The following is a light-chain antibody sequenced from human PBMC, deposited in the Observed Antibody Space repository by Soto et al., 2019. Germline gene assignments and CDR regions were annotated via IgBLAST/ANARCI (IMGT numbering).Light chain of an antibody. CDR3: QQAVSFPPT. J-gene: IGKJ4*01. V-gene: IGKV1-12*01. Sequence: DIQMTQSPSSVSASVGDRVTITCRASQGVSYWLAWYQQKPGKAPKLLIYAASNLQSGVPSRFSGSGSGTDYTLTFSSLQPEDFATYYCQQAVSFPPTFGGGTKVEIK. CDR2: AAS. CDR1: QGVSYW.